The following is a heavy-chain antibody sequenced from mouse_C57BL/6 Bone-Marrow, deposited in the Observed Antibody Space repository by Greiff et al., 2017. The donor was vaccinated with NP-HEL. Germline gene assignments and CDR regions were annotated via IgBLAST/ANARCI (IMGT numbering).Heavy chain of an antibody. V-gene: IGHV1-80*01. D-gene: IGHD1-1*01. CDR1: GYAFSSYW. CDR3: ARAYYGSGFAY. Sequence: QVQLQQSGAELVKPGASVKISCKASGYAFSSYWMNWVKQRPGKGLEWIGQIYPGDGDTNYNGKFKGKATLTADKSSSAAYMQLSSLTSEDSAVYFWARAYYGSGFAYWGQGTLVTVSA. CDR2: IYPGDGDT. J-gene: IGHJ3*01.